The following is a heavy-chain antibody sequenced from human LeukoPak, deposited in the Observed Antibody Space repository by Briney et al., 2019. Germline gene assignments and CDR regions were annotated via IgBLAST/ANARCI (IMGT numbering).Heavy chain of an antibody. D-gene: IGHD3-22*01. V-gene: IGHV1-69*01. CDR3: ARDGFGVPSSGYHHDAFDI. CDR2: IIPIFGTA. J-gene: IGHJ3*02. Sequence: SVTVSCKASGGTFSSYAISWVRQAPGQGLEWMGGIIPIFGTANYAQKFQGRVTITADESTSTAYMELSSLRSEDTAVYYCARDGFGVPSSGYHHDAFDIWGQGTMVTVSS. CDR1: GGTFSSYA.